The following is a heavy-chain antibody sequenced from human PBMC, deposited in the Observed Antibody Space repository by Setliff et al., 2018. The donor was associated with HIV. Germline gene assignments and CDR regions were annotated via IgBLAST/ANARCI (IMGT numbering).Heavy chain of an antibody. D-gene: IGHD2-8*02. CDR3: ARYAASGTGWFDP. V-gene: IGHV1-18*01. J-gene: IGHJ5*02. CDR1: GYDFTAYA. CDR2: IGGDNANI. Sequence: ASVKVSCKASGYDFTAYAISWVRHAPGQGLEWMGRIGGDNANIKFAQSFQGRVTMTTDTSTNTAYLELTSLRSDDTAVYYCARYAASGTGWFDPWGQGTQVTVSS.